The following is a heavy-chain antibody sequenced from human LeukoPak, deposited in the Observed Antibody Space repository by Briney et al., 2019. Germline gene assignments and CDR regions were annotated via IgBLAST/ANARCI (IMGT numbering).Heavy chain of an antibody. CDR1: GGTFSSYA. Sequence: SVKVSCKASGGTFSSYAISWVRQAPGQGLGWMGGIIPIFGTANYAQKFQGRVTITTDESTSTAYMELSSLRSEDTAVYYCAVNYDILTGDYYYYYYMDVWGKGTTVTVSS. J-gene: IGHJ6*03. D-gene: IGHD3-9*01. CDR3: AVNYDILTGDYYYYYYMDV. CDR2: IIPIFGTA. V-gene: IGHV1-69*05.